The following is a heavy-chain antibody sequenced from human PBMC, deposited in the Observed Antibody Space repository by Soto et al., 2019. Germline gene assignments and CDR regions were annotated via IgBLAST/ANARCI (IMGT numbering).Heavy chain of an antibody. CDR2: MSYDGSNK. Sequence: GHLEESGGGVVQPGTSLRLSCAASGLTFSSYGMHWVRQAPGKGLEWVAVMSYDGSNKYSADSVRGRFTIDRDNSEATLFLQMNSLRREDTAVYYCAKDRLMITFVDVISTYGMDVWAKGTTVTVSS. V-gene: IGHV3-30*18. J-gene: IGHJ6*04. CDR1: GLTFSSYG. CDR3: AKDRLMITFVDVISTYGMDV. D-gene: IGHD3-16*02.